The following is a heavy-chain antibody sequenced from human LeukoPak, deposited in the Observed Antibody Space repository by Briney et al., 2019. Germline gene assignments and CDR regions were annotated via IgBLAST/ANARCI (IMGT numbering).Heavy chain of an antibody. CDR2: INPSGGST. CDR1: GYTFTSYY. J-gene: IGHJ4*02. CDR3: ARGPRIAAAGPARFDY. D-gene: IGHD6-13*01. V-gene: IGHV1-46*01. Sequence: ASVKVSCKASGYTFTSYYMHWVRQAPGQGLEWMGIINPSGGSTSYAQKFQGRVTMTRDTSTSTVYMELSSLRSEDTAVYYCARGPRIAAAGPARFDYWGQGTLVTVSS.